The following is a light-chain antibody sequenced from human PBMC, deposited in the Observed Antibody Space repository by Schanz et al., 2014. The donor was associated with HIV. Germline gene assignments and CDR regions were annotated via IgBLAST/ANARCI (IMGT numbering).Light chain of an antibody. J-gene: IGKJ4*01. CDR2: GAS. CDR1: QTVSNN. Sequence: ESVLTQSPGTLSVSPGERATLSCRASQTVSNNLAWYQQKPGQAPRLLIYGASTRATGLPARFSGTGSGTDFTLTISSLEPEDFAVYYCQYFGNSGGTFGGGTKVEIK. CDR3: QYFGNSGGT. V-gene: IGKV3-20*01.